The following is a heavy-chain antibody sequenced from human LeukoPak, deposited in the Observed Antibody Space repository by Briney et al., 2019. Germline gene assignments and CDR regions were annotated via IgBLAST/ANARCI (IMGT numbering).Heavy chain of an antibody. CDR2: ISGSGSDI. Sequence: GGSLRLSCAGSGFTFSFYSLNWVRQAPGRGLEWVSFISGSGSDIFYADSVKGRFTISRDNAKNSVSLQMDSLRGDDTAVYYCARDIGVSYSAIDYWGQGTLVTVSS. CDR1: GFTFSFYS. D-gene: IGHD3-10*01. CDR3: ARDIGVSYSAIDY. J-gene: IGHJ4*02. V-gene: IGHV3-21*05.